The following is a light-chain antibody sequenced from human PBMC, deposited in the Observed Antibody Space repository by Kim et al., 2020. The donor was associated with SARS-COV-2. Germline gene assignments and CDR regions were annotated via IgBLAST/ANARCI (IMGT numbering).Light chain of an antibody. CDR1: SLRSYY. CDR2: GKN. J-gene: IGLJ3*02. CDR3: NPRDSRGNHLV. Sequence: SSELTQDPAVSVALGQTVRITCQGDSLRSYYASWYQQKPGQAPVLVIYGKNNRPSGIPDRFSGSSSGNTASLTITGAQAEDEADYYCNPRDSRGNHLVFG. V-gene: IGLV3-19*01.